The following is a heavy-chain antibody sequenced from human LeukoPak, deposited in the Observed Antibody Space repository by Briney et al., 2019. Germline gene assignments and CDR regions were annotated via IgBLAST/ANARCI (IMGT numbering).Heavy chain of an antibody. D-gene: IGHD4-23*01. V-gene: IGHV4-39*01. CDR1: GGPISRGSYY. J-gene: IGHJ4*02. CDR3: ARSPVVTPLDY. CDR2: IYYSGST. Sequence: SETLSLTCTVSGGPISRGSYYWGWIRQPPGKGLEWIGNIYYSGSTYYNPSLKSRVTISVDTSKNQFSLKLSSVTAADTAVYYCARSPVVTPLDYWGQGTLVTVSS.